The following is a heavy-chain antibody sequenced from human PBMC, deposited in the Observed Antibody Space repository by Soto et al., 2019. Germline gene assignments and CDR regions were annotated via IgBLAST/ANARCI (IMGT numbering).Heavy chain of an antibody. CDR3: VRLIGNSWLDF. J-gene: IGHJ5*01. V-gene: IGHV6-1*01. CDR2: TYYRSRWYN. CDR1: GDSVSSSSVT. Sequence: PSQTLSLTCDISGDSVSSSSVTGNWIRQSPSRGLEWLGRTYYRSRWYNDYAESVKSRIIINPDTSKNQFSLHLNSVTPDDTAVYYCVRLIGNSWLDFWGQGTLVTVSS. D-gene: IGHD1-26*01.